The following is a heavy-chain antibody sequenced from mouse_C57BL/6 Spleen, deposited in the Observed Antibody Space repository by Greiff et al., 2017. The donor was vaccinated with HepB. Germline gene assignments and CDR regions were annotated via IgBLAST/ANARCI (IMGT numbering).Heavy chain of an antibody. CDR2: IDPSDSYT. CDR3: ARQEIYDGSTGYFDV. D-gene: IGHD2-3*01. V-gene: IGHV1-69*01. Sequence: VKLQQPGAELVMPGASVKLSCKASGYTFTSYWMHWVKQRPGQGLEWIGEIDPSDSYTNYNQKFKGKSTLTVDKSSSTAYMQLSSLTSEDSAVYYCARQEIYDGSTGYFDVWGTGTTVTVSS. J-gene: IGHJ1*03. CDR1: GYTFTSYW.